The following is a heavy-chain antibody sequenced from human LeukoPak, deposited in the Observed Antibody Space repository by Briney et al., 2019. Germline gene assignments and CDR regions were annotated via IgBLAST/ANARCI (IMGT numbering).Heavy chain of an antibody. J-gene: IGHJ4*02. CDR1: GGSISSYY. CDR2: IYYSGST. Sequence: ASETLSLTCTVSGGSISSYYWSWIRQPPGKGLEWIGYIYYSGSTNYNPSLKSRVTISVDTSKNQFSLKLSSVTAADTAVYYCARAGTPNAYYNWNTLDYWGQGTLVTVSS. CDR3: ARAGTPNAYYNWNTLDY. D-gene: IGHD1-20*01. V-gene: IGHV4-59*01.